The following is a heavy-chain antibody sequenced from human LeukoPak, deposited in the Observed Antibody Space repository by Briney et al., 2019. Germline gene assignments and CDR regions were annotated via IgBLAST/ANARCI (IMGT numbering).Heavy chain of an antibody. CDR3: AKVDTYYYDSSGYPDY. J-gene: IGHJ4*02. CDR2: ISGSGGST. V-gene: IGHV3-23*01. D-gene: IGHD3-22*01. CDR1: GFTFSSYA. Sequence: GGPLRLSCAASGFTFSSYAMSWVRQAPGKGLEWVSAISGSGGSTYYADSVKGRFTISRDNSKYTLYLQMNSLRAEDTAVYYCAKVDTYYYDSSGYPDYWGQGTLVTVSS.